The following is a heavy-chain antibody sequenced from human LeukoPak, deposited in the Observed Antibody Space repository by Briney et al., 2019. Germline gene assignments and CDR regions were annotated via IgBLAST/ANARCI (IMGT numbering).Heavy chain of an antibody. Sequence: GGSLRLSCAASGFTFSSYSMNWVRQAPGKGLEWVSYISSSSSTIYYADSVKGRFTISRDNSKNTLYLQMNSLRAEDTAVYYCAKDRYYDFWSGLKDYWGQGTLVTVSS. V-gene: IGHV3-48*01. D-gene: IGHD3-3*01. J-gene: IGHJ4*02. CDR1: GFTFSSYS. CDR3: AKDRYYDFWSGLKDY. CDR2: ISSSSSTI.